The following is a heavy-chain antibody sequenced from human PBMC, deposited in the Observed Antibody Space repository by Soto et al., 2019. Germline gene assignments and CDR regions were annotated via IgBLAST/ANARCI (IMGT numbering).Heavy chain of an antibody. Sequence: SETLSLTCTVSGGSISNYYWSWIRQSPGKGLEWIGYIYYSGTTNYNPSLKSRVTMSVDTSKNQFSLKLSSVTAADSAVYYCVRDGTKTLRDWFDPWGQGISVTVSS. V-gene: IGHV4-59*01. CDR1: GGSISNYY. D-gene: IGHD1-1*01. J-gene: IGHJ5*02. CDR2: IYYSGTT. CDR3: VRDGTKTLRDWFDP.